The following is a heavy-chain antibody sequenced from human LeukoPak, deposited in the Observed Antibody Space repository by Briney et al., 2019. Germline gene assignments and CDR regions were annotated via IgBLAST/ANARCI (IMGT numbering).Heavy chain of an antibody. V-gene: IGHV4-59*01. D-gene: IGHD2-2*01. CDR2: IYYSGST. Sequence: PSETLSLTCTVSGGSISSYYWSWIRQPPGKGLEWIGYIYYSGSTNYNPSLKSRVTISVDTSKNQFSLKLSSVTAADTAVYYCAREVVPAATIDYWGQGTLVTVSS. CDR1: GGSISSYY. J-gene: IGHJ4*02. CDR3: AREVVPAATIDY.